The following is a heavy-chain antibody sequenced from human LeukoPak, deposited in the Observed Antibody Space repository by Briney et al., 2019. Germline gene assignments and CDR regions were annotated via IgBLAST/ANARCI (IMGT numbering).Heavy chain of an antibody. Sequence: GGSLRLSCAAPGFTFSSYAMHWVRQAPGRGVEWGAVISYDGSNKYYADSVKGRFTISRDNSKNTLYLQMNSVRAEDTAVYYCAGRGSYYDYWGQGTLVTVSS. CDR1: GFTFSSYA. J-gene: IGHJ4*02. CDR3: AGRGSYYDY. D-gene: IGHD1-26*01. CDR2: ISYDGSNK. V-gene: IGHV3-30-3*01.